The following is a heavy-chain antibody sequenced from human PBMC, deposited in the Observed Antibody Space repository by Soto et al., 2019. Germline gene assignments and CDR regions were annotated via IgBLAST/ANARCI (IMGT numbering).Heavy chain of an antibody. D-gene: IGHD1-1*01. Sequence: KPXETLSLTWSVSGGSISSPPYDWGWIRQPPGKGLEWIVSSDYSGSTYYSPSLKSRVTISVDTSKNQFSLKVSSVTAADTAVYYCARPPGITTSRRDDWGQGTLVTVSS. V-gene: IGHV4-39*01. J-gene: IGHJ4*02. CDR1: GGSISSPPYD. CDR2: SDYSGST. CDR3: ARPPGITTSRRDD.